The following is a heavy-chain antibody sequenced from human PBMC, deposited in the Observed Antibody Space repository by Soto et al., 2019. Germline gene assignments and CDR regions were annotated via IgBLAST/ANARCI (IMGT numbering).Heavy chain of an antibody. V-gene: IGHV3-23*01. Sequence: EVQLWESGGGLVQPGGSLRLSCAVSGFTFSSHVMSWVRQAPGKGLEWVSAISGTGGTYYADSVKGRFTISRDNSKNALYSRRNNLRDEDTAVYYCAKDRRGANCSGGICYSRDYWGQGTLVIVSS. D-gene: IGHD2-15*01. CDR1: GFTFSSHV. CDR2: ISGTGGT. J-gene: IGHJ4*02. CDR3: AKDRRGANCSGGICYSRDY.